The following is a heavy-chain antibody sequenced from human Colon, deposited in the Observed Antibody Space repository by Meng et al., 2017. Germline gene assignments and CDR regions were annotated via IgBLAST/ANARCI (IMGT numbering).Heavy chain of an antibody. CDR3: ARVGPGELPNFFDP. CDR2: IDLGGSP. J-gene: IGHJ5*02. V-gene: IGHV4-4*02. Sequence: QVQLQESGPGLVEPSGTLSLTCVVSGGSITSYNYWSWVRQPPDKALEWIGQIDLGGSPNYNPSLRSRVTMSLDISKNQLSLSLRSVAAADTAVYYCARVGPGELPNFFDPWGQGTLVTVSS. CDR1: GGSITSYNY. D-gene: IGHD1-7*01.